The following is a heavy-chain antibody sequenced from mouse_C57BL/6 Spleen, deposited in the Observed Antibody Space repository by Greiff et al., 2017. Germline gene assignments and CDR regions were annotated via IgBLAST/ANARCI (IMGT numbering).Heavy chain of an antibody. V-gene: IGHV5-17*01. Sequence: EVKLVESGGGLVKPGGSLKLSCAASGFTFSDYGMHWVRQAPEKGLEWVAYISSGCSTIYYADTVKGRFTISRDNAKNTLFLQMTSLRSEDTAMYYCARDWSWFAYWGQGTLVTVSA. CDR3: ARDWSWFAY. D-gene: IGHD4-1*01. J-gene: IGHJ3*01. CDR1: GFTFSDYG. CDR2: ISSGCSTI.